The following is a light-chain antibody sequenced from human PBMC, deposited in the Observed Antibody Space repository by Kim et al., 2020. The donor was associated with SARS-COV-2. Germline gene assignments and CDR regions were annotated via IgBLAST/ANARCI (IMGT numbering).Light chain of an antibody. CDR3: CSYAGTYSYV. V-gene: IGLV2-11*01. Sequence: QSALTQPRSVSGSPGQSVTISCTGTSSDVGGYDYFSWYQQHPGKSPKLMIYGVSKRPSGVPDRFSGSKSANTATLTISGLQAEDEADYYCCSYAGTYSYVFGTGTKVTVL. J-gene: IGLJ1*01. CDR1: SSDVGGYDY. CDR2: GVS.